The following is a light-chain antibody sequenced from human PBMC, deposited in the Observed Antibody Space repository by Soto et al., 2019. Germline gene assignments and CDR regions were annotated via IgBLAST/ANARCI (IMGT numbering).Light chain of an antibody. CDR1: QSISRY. V-gene: IGKV1-39*01. J-gene: IGKJ3*01. CDR3: QQSYNGPFT. CDR2: SAS. Sequence: DIQMTQAPSSLSASVGDRVTVTCRAGQSISRYLNWYQQRPGRGPKLRIYSASTLQTGGTSMFSGSGSGTDFTLTIISLHPEDFSTYYCQQSYNGPFTSGPGTKVDIK.